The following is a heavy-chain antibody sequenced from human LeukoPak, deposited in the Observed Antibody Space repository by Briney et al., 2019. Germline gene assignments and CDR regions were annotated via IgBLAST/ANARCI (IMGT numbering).Heavy chain of an antibody. D-gene: IGHD3-22*01. V-gene: IGHV1-8*01. Sequence: GASVKVSCKASGYTFTSYDINWVRQATGQGLEWMGWMNPNSGNTGYAQKFQGRVTMTRNTSISTAYMELSSLRSEDTAVYYCARVRYDSSGYYFWGYNYYGMDVWGQGTTVTVSS. J-gene: IGHJ6*02. CDR3: ARVRYDSSGYYFWGYNYYGMDV. CDR1: GYTFTSYD. CDR2: MNPNSGNT.